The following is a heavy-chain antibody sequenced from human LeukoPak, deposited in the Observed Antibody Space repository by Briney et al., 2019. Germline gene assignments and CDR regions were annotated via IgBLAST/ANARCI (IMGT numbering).Heavy chain of an antibody. J-gene: IGHJ4*02. Sequence: ASVKVSCKASGYTFTSYYMHWVRQAPGQGLEWMGRINPNSGGTNYAQKFQGRVTMTRDTSISTAYMELSRLRSDDTAVYYCARDESSSWIDYWGQGTLVTVSS. D-gene: IGHD6-13*01. CDR2: INPNSGGT. V-gene: IGHV1-2*06. CDR1: GYTFTSYY. CDR3: ARDESSSWIDY.